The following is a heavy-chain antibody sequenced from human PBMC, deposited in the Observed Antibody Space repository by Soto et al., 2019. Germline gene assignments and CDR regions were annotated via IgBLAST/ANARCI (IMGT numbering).Heavy chain of an antibody. D-gene: IGHD2-15*01. V-gene: IGHV3-21*01. J-gene: IGHJ4*02. CDR2: ISSTGSFI. CDR1: GFSFSAYS. Sequence: PGGSLRLSCAVSGFSFSAYSLNWVRQAPGKGLEWISSISSTGSFIDYAHSVRGRFTISRDNAKNSVYLQMNRLRTEDTALYFCAGAMTIGWSPLGYWGQGTPVTVSS. CDR3: AGAMTIGWSPLGY.